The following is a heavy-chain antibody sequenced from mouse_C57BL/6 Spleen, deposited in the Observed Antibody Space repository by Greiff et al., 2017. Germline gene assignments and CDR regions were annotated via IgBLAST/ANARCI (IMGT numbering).Heavy chain of an antibody. CDR2: ISGGGGNT. J-gene: IGHJ4*01. CDR1: GFTFSSYT. CDR3: ARQGDGYYVGYAMDY. Sequence: LVESGGGLVKPGGSLKLSCAASGFTFSSYTMSWVRQTPEKRLEWVATISGGGGNTYYPDSVKGRFTIARDNAKNTLYLQMSSLMSEDTALYYCARQGDGYYVGYAMDYWGQGTSVTVSS. V-gene: IGHV5-9*01. D-gene: IGHD2-3*01.